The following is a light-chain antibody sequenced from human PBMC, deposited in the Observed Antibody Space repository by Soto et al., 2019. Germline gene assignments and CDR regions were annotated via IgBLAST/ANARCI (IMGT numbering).Light chain of an antibody. CDR2: KAS. CDR3: QPDNIYAEA. J-gene: IGKJ1*01. V-gene: IGKV1-5*03. CDR1: QAISSW. Sequence: DIQMTQSPSTLSGSVGDRVTITCRASQAISSWLAWYQQKPGKAPKLLIYKASTLKSGVPSRFSGSGSGTESTLTIRSLQLDDFATDNCQPDNIYAEASGQAPKV.